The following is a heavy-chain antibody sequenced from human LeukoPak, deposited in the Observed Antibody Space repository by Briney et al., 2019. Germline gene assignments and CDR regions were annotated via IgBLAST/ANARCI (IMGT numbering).Heavy chain of an antibody. CDR1: GFTFSNFG. J-gene: IGHJ6*03. CDR3: AADVRNYYMDV. CDR2: ISYDGSNK. V-gene: IGHV3-30*03. Sequence: GGSLRLSCVASGFTFSNFGVHWVRQAPGKGLEWVAVISYDGSNKYYADSVKGRFTISRDNSKNTLYLQMNSLRAEDTAVYYCAADVRNYYMDVWGKGTTVTVSS.